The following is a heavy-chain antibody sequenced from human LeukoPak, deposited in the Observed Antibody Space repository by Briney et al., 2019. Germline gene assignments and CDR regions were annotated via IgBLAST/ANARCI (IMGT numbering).Heavy chain of an antibody. V-gene: IGHV4-61*02. D-gene: IGHD4-17*01. CDR2: IYTSGST. J-gene: IGHJ4*02. CDR3: ARDYGDYGNGY. CDR1: GGSISSGSYY. Sequence: SETLSLTCTVSGGSISSGSYYWSWIRQPAGKGLEWIGRIYTSGSTNYNPSLKSRVTMSVDTSKNQFSLKLSSVTAADTAVYYCARDYGDYGNGYWGQGTLVTVSS.